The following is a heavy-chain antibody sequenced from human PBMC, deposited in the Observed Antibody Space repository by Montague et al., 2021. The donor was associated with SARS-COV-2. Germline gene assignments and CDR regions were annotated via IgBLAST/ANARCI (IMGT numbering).Heavy chain of an antibody. CDR1: GFTFSSYA. V-gene: IGHV3-30*04. Sequence: SLRLSCAASGFTFSSYAMHWVRQAPGKGLEWVSVISYDGSNKYYVDSVKGRFTISRDNSKNTLYLQMNSLRAEDTAVYYCARESSSRYYDILTCYDYYYYMDVWGKGTTVTVSS. CDR2: ISYDGSNK. D-gene: IGHD3-9*01. CDR3: ARESSSRYYDILTCYDYYYYMDV. J-gene: IGHJ6*03.